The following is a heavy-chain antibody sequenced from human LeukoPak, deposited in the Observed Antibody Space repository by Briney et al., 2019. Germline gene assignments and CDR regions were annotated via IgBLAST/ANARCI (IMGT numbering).Heavy chain of an antibody. CDR1: GDSIRSHD. CDR2: IYNSATT. J-gene: IGHJ3*01. V-gene: IGHV4-59*11. D-gene: IGHD5-24*01. Sequence: SETLSLTCTVSGDSIRSHDCAWIRQPPGKGLEWIGHIYNSATTDYNPSFKSRVTISLDTSKKQFSLKMTSVTALDSAVYYCARGGEGYNDDAFEVWGLGTAVTVSS. CDR3: ARGGEGYNDDAFEV.